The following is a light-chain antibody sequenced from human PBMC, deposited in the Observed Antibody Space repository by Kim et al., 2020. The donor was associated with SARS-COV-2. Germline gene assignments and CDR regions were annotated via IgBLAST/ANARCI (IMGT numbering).Light chain of an antibody. J-gene: IGLJ3*02. V-gene: IGLV1-47*01. CDR1: SSNIGSNY. CDR2: RNN. Sequence: QSVLTQPPSASGTPGQRVTISCSGSSSNIGSNYVYWYQQLPGTAPKLLIYRNNQRPSGVPDRFSGSKSGTSASLAISGLRSEDEADYYCAAWDDSLSAQAFGGGTQLTVL. CDR3: AAWDDSLSAQA.